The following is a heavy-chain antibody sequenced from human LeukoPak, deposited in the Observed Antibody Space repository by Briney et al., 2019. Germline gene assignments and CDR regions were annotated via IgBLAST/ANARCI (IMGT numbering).Heavy chain of an antibody. V-gene: IGHV3-53*01. CDR1: GFTISSNY. D-gene: IGHD2-2*01. CDR2: IYSGGST. CDR3: TTCCCSSWGNWLDP. J-gene: IGHJ5*02. Sequence: GGSLRLSCAASGFTISSNYMSWVRQAPGKGLEWVSVIYSGGSTYYADSVKGQFTISRDNSKNTLYLQMNSLRAEDTAVYYCTTCCCSSWGNWLDPWGQGTLVTVSS.